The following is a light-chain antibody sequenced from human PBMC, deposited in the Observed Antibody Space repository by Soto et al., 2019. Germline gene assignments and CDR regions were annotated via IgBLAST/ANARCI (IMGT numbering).Light chain of an antibody. V-gene: IGKV1-39*01. CDR3: QQSYSTPIT. Sequence: DIQMTQSPCSLSASVCGRVTITCRASQSISSYLNWYQQKPGKAPKLLIYAASSLQSGVPSRFSGSGSGTDFTLTISSLQPEDFATYYCQQSYSTPITFGQGTRLEIK. CDR1: QSISSY. CDR2: AAS. J-gene: IGKJ5*01.